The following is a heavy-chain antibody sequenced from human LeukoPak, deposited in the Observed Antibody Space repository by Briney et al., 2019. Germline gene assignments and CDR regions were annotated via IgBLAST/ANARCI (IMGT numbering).Heavy chain of an antibody. CDR2: MYYRGST. D-gene: IGHD2-21*01. Sequence: SETLSLTCTVSGGSVNSGSYYWSWIRQPPGKGLEWIGSMYYRGSTNYNPSLKSRVTISVDTSKNQFSLKLSSVIAADTAVYYCARLRKAYCGGDCYWFWFDTWGQGTLVTVSS. CDR1: GGSVNSGSYY. CDR3: ARLRKAYCGGDCYWFWFDT. V-gene: IGHV4-61*01. J-gene: IGHJ5*02.